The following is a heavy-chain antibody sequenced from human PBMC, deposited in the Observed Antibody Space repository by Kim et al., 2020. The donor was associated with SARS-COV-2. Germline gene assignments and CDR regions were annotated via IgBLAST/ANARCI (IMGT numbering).Heavy chain of an antibody. V-gene: IGHV3-64D*09. Sequence: YYADSVKGRFTISRDNSKNTLYLQMSRLRAEDTAVYYCVKAEYSSGWYGYWGQGTLVTVSS. CDR3: VKAEYSSGWYGY. D-gene: IGHD6-19*01. J-gene: IGHJ4*02.